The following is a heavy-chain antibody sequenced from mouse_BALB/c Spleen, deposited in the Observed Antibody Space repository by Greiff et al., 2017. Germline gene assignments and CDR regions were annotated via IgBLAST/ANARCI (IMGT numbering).Heavy chain of an antibody. CDR3: ARHDGYYYAMDY. Sequence: EVHLVESGGGLVKPGGSLKLSCAASGFTFSSYAMSWVRQTPEKRLEWVATISSGGSYTYYPDSVKGRFTISRDNAKNTLYLQMSSLRSEDTAMYYCARHDGYYYAMDYWGQGTSVTVSS. CDR1: GFTFSSYA. CDR2: ISSGGSYT. D-gene: IGHD2-3*01. V-gene: IGHV5-9-3*01. J-gene: IGHJ4*01.